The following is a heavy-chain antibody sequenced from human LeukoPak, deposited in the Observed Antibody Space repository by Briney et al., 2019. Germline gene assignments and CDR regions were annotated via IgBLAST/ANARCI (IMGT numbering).Heavy chain of an antibody. Sequence: GGSLRLSCEASGFIFNGYTMNWVRQAPGKGLEWVSSISSSGSTYYADSVKGRFTISRDNSKNTLYLQMNSLRAEDTAVYYCAKGPLLWNWGQGTLVTVSS. CDR1: GFIFNGYT. V-gene: IGHV3-23*01. J-gene: IGHJ4*02. CDR3: AKGPLLWN. D-gene: IGHD2/OR15-2a*01. CDR2: ISSSGST.